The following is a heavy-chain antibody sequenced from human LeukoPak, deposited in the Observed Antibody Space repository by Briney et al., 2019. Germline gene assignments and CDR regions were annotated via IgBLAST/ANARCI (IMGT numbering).Heavy chain of an antibody. CDR3: ARRRDGVVVPAAMGVYYYYYMDV. Sequence: PSETLSLTCAVYGLTFSCYYWSWIRQPPGKGLEWIGESNHSGSTNYNPSLKSRVTISVDTSKTQFSLKLTSVTAEYTAVYYCARRRDGVVVPAAMGVYYYYYMDVWGKGTTVTVSS. D-gene: IGHD2-2*01. CDR2: SNHSGST. V-gene: IGHV4-34*08. CDR1: GLTFSCYY. J-gene: IGHJ6*03.